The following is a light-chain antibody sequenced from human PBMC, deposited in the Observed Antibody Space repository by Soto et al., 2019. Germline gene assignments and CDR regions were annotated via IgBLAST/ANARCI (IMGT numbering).Light chain of an antibody. V-gene: IGLV7-46*01. CDR3: LVSYNGANWV. CDR2: ETT. Sequence: QTVVTQETSLTVSPGGTVTLTCGSSTGAVTSGHYPYWFQQKPGQAPRTLIYETTNKKSWTPARFSGSLLGGKAALTLSGAQPEDEADYYCLVSYNGANWVFGGGTKLTVL. J-gene: IGLJ3*02. CDR1: TGAVTSGHY.